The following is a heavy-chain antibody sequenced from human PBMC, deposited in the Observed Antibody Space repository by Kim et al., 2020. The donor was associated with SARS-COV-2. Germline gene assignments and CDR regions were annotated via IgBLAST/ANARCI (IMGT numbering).Heavy chain of an antibody. J-gene: IGHJ5*02. CDR3: ATDKTPLACCGGDCKTPLDP. CDR2: INAGTGNT. V-gene: IGHV1-3*01. Sequence: ASVKVSCKASGYTFTSYAMHWVRQAPGQRLEWMGWINAGTGNTKYSQKFQGRVTITRDTSASTAYMELSSLRSEDTAVYYCATDKTPLACCGGDCKTPLDPWGQGTLVTVSS. D-gene: IGHD2-21*01. CDR1: GYTFTSYA.